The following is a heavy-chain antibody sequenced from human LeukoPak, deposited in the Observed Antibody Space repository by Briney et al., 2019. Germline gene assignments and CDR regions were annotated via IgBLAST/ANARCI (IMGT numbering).Heavy chain of an antibody. D-gene: IGHD5-12*01. CDR2: ISGSGGST. CDR3: AKGIRGYSGYDYDY. CDR1: GFTFSSYA. J-gene: IGHJ4*02. Sequence: PGGSLRLSCAASGFTFSSYAMSWVRQAPGKGLEWVSAISGSGGSTYYADSVEGRFTISRDNSKNTLYLQMNSLRAEDTAVYYCAKGIRGYSGYDYDYWGQGTLVTVSS. V-gene: IGHV3-23*01.